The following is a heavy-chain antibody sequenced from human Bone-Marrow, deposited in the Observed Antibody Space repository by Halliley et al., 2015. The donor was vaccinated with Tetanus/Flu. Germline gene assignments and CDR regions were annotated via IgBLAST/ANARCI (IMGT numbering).Heavy chain of an antibody. D-gene: IGHD3-22*01. J-gene: IGHJ5*02. V-gene: IGHV4-59*01. Sequence: LEWIGHISDSGDINYNSSLRSRVTISIDPSKNQFSLWLSSVTAADAALYYCARDSRYDTSGYFYDWFDPWGQGILVTVSS. CDR2: ISDSGDI. CDR3: ARDSRYDTSGYFYDWFDP.